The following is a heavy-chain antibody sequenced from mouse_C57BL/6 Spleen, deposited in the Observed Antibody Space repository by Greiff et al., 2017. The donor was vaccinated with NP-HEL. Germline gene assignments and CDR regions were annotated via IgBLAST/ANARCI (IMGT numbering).Heavy chain of an antibody. CDR1: GFTFSSYA. Sequence: EVQGVESGEGLVKPGGSLKLSCAASGFTFSSYAMSRVRQTPEKRLEWVAYISSGGDYIYYADTVKGRFTISRDNARNTLYLQMSSLKSEDTAMYYCTREGGNFFDYWGQGTTLTVSS. CDR3: TREGGNFFDY. D-gene: IGHD2-1*01. CDR2: ISSGGDYI. V-gene: IGHV5-9-1*02. J-gene: IGHJ2*01.